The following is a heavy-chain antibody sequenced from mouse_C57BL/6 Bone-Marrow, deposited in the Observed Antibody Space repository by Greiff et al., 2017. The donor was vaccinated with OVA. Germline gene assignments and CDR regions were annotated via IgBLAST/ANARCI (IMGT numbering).Heavy chain of an antibody. V-gene: IGHV1-15*01. J-gene: IGHJ3*01. CDR3: TRCWGDYDGWFAY. D-gene: IGHD2-4*01. CDR2: IDPETGGT. Sequence: QVQLKESGAELVRPGASVTLSCKASGYTFTDYEMHWVKQTPVHGLEWIGAIDPETGGTAYNQKFKGKAILTADKSSSTAYMELRSLTSEDSAVYYCTRCWGDYDGWFAYWGQGTLVTVSA. CDR1: GYTFTDYE.